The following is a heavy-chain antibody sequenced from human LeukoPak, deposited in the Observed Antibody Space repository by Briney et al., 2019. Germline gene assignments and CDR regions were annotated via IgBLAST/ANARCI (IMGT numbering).Heavy chain of an antibody. CDR2: IYPGYSNT. V-gene: IGHV5-51*01. CDR1: GYSFTNNW. Sequence: GESLKISCKSSGYSFTNNWIGWGRQMPGKGLEWMEIIYPGYSNTKYSPPFQGQVTISVDKSITTAYLQWSSLKASDTAMYYCVRSPACSGGDCYPNWFDPWGQGTLVTVSS. D-gene: IGHD2-15*01. J-gene: IGHJ5*02. CDR3: VRSPACSGGDCYPNWFDP.